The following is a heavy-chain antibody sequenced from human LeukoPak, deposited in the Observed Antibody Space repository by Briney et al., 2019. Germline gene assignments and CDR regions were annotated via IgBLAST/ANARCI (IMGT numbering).Heavy chain of an antibody. Sequence: PSETLSLTCAVSGDSMSSIDWWSWVRQPPGKGLEWIGEIHHTGSTNYNPSLKSRVTISVDKSKNQFSLIFNSMSAADSAVYYCADKGYYTIEYWGQGTLVTVSS. CDR1: GDSMSSIDW. J-gene: IGHJ4*02. D-gene: IGHD1-26*01. CDR2: IHHTGST. CDR3: ADKGYYTIEY. V-gene: IGHV4-4*02.